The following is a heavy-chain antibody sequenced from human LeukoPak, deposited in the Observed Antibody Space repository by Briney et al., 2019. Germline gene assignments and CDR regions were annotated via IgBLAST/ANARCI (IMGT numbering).Heavy chain of an antibody. CDR2: FDPEDGET. CDR3: ATLAPTRYSSGWYLSRFDC. Sequence: ASVKVSCKVSGYTLTELSMHWVRQAPGKGLEWMGGFDPEDGETIYAQRFQGRVTTTEDTSTDTAYMELSSLRSEDTAMYYCATLAPTRYSSGWYLSRFDCWGQGTLVTVSS. V-gene: IGHV1-24*01. D-gene: IGHD6-19*01. CDR1: GYTLTELS. J-gene: IGHJ4*02.